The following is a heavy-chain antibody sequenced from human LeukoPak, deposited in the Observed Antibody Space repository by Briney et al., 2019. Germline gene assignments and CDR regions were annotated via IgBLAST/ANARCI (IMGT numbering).Heavy chain of an antibody. J-gene: IGHJ4*02. CDR2: IYYSGST. CDR3: ARRWGTGASFDY. V-gene: IGHV4-39*01. D-gene: IGHD7-27*01. Sequence: PSETLSLTCTVSGGSISSSSYYWGWIRQPPGKGLEWIGSIYYSGSTYYNPSLKSRVTISVDTSKNQFSLKLSSVTAADTAVYYCARRWGTGASFDYWGQGTLVTVSS. CDR1: GGSISSSSYY.